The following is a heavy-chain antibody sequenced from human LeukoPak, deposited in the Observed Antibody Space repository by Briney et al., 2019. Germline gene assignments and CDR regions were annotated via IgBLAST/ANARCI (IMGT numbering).Heavy chain of an antibody. J-gene: IGHJ4*02. CDR3: ARGLAAAGTPY. CDR1: GFIFSSYE. D-gene: IGHD6-13*01. CDR2: ISSSGSTI. V-gene: IGHV3-48*03. Sequence: GGSLRLSCAASGFIFSSYEMNWVRQAPGKGLEWVSYISSSGSTIYYADSVKGRFTISRDNAKNSLYLQMNSLRAEDTALYYCARGLAAAGTPYWGQGTLVTVSS.